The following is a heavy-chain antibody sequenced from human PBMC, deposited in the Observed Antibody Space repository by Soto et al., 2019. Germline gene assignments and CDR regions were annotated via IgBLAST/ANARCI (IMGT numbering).Heavy chain of an antibody. CDR3: ARHPTVTEYYFDY. CDR2: IYYSGST. Sequence: QVQLQESGPGLVKPSETLSLTCTVSGSSISSYYWSWIRQPPGKGLEWIGYIYYSGSTNYNPSLKSRVTISVDTSKNQFSLKLSSVTAADTDVYYCARHPTVTEYYFDYWGQGTLVTVSS. D-gene: IGHD4-17*01. J-gene: IGHJ4*02. V-gene: IGHV4-59*08. CDR1: GSSISSYY.